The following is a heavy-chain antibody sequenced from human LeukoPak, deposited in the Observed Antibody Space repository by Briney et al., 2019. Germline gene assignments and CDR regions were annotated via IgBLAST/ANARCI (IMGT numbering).Heavy chain of an antibody. CDR2: IYHSGST. D-gene: IGHD4-17*01. V-gene: IGHV4-38-2*02. CDR1: GGSISSNY. Sequence: SETLSLTCTVSGGSISSNYWGWIRQPPGKGLEWIGSIYHSGSTYYNPSLKSRVTISVDTSKNQFSLKLSSVTAADTAVYYCARAQAVTTVPGAFDIWGQGTMVTVSS. J-gene: IGHJ3*02. CDR3: ARAQAVTTVPGAFDI.